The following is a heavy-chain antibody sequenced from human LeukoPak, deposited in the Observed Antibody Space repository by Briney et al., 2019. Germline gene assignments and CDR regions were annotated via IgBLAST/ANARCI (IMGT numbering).Heavy chain of an antibody. CDR1: GFTFSSYA. V-gene: IGHV3-30-3*01. D-gene: IGHD6-19*01. J-gene: IGHJ5*02. Sequence: PGGSLRLSCAASGFTFSSYAMHWVRQAPGKGLEWVAVISYDGSNKYYADSVKGRFTISRDNSKNTLYLQMNSLRAEDTAVYYCARERSSGWSHWFDPWGQGTLVTASS. CDR2: ISYDGSNK. CDR3: ARERSSGWSHWFDP.